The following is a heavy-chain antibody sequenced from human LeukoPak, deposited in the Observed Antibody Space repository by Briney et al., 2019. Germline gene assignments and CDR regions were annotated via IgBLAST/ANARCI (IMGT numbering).Heavy chain of an antibody. CDR2: ISSSSSYI. V-gene: IGHV3-21*01. Sequence: GGSLRLSCAASGFTFSSYSMNWVRQAPGKGLEWVSSISSSSSYIYYADSVKGRFTISRDNAKNSLYLQMNSLRAEDTAVYYCAGDPPRYYYDSSGSLDYWGQGTLVTVSS. CDR3: AGDPPRYYYDSSGSLDY. CDR1: GFTFSSYS. J-gene: IGHJ4*02. D-gene: IGHD3-22*01.